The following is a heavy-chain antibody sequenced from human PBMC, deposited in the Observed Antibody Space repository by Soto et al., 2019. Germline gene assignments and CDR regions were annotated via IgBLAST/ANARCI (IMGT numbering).Heavy chain of an antibody. CDR1: RFTFSSYA. Sequence: GGSLRLSCAASRFTFSSYAMTWVRQAPGKGLEWVSAISDSADSTYYADSVRGRFTVSRDNSKNTLYLQMNSLRAEDTAVYYCAKHCSGVSCLPWGRGTLVTVSS. CDR2: ISDSADST. V-gene: IGHV3-23*01. CDR3: AKHCSGVSCLP. J-gene: IGHJ5*02. D-gene: IGHD2-15*01.